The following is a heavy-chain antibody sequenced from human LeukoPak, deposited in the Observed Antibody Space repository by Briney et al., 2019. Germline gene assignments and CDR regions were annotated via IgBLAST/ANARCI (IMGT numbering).Heavy chain of an antibody. CDR1: GFTFSSYG. Sequence: GGSLRLSCAASGFTFSSYGMRWVRQAPGKGLEWVAVISYDGSNKYYADSVKGRFTISRDNSKNTLYLQMNSLRAEDTAVYYCAKAHRRYCSGGSCYQDYWGQGTLVTVSS. J-gene: IGHJ4*02. CDR3: AKAHRRYCSGGSCYQDY. CDR2: ISYDGSNK. V-gene: IGHV3-30*18. D-gene: IGHD2-15*01.